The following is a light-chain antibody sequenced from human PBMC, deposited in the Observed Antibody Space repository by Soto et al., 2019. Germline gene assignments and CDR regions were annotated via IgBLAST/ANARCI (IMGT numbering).Light chain of an antibody. CDR1: QSISSW. CDR3: QQYNSYST. CDR2: KAS. Sequence: IQMTHSPSSLSASLGDRFTITCRASQSISSWLAWYQQKPGKAPKLLIYKASSLESGVPSRFSGSGSGTEFTLTISSLQPDDFATYYCQQYNSYSTFGQGTKVDIK. J-gene: IGKJ1*01. V-gene: IGKV1-5*03.